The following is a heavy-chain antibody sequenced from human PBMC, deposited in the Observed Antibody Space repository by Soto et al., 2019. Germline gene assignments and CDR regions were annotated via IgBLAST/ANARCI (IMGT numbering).Heavy chain of an antibody. CDR3: ARGGLEPFDY. Sequence: EVHLVESGGGLVQSGGSLRLSCAASGFTLGNYWMHWVRQAPGKGLVWVSRINDYGTTINYAESVEGRFIISRDDAKSEVYLQMNNLRAEDSAVYYCARGGLEPFDYGGQGALVTVSS. J-gene: IGHJ4*02. CDR2: INDYGTTI. V-gene: IGHV3-74*01. D-gene: IGHD1-1*01. CDR1: GFTLGNYW.